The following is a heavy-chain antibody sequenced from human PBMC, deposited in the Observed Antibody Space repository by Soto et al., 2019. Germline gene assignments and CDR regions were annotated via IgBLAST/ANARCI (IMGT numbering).Heavy chain of an antibody. CDR2: IYHSGST. J-gene: IGHJ6*02. CDR3: ARVGWNPLEDYYYYGMDV. V-gene: IGHV4-4*02. D-gene: IGHD6-19*01. CDR1: GGSIGSSNW. Sequence: PSETLSLTYAVSGGSIGSSNWWIWVRQPPGKGLEWIGEIYHSGSTNYNPSLKSRVTISVDKSKNQFSLKLSSVTAADTAVYYCARVGWNPLEDYYYYGMDVWGQGTTVNVSS.